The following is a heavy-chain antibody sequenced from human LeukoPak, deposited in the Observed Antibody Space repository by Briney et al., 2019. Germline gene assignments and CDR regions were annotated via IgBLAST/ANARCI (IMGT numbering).Heavy chain of an antibody. CDR1: GGSFRGYY. CDR2: INHSGST. V-gene: IGHV4-34*01. CDR3: ASGYSSGWYYFDY. J-gene: IGHJ4*02. Sequence: SETLSLTCAVYGGSFRGYYWSWIRQPPGKGREWIGEINHSGSTNYNPSLKSRVTISVDTSKNQFSLKLSSVTAADTAVYYCASGYSSGWYYFDYWGQGTLVTVSS. D-gene: IGHD6-19*01.